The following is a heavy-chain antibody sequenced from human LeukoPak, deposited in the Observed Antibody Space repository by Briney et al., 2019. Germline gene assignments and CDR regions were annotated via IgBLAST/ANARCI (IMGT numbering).Heavy chain of an antibody. D-gene: IGHD5-18*01. CDR3: ARERGYSYGFWWFDP. Sequence: TGGSLRLSCAASGFTFSSYWMSWVRQAPGKGLEWVANIKQDGSEKYYVDSVKGRFTISRDNAKNSLYLQMNSLRAEDTAVYYCARERGYSYGFWWFDPWGQGTLVTVSS. CDR1: GFTFSSYW. CDR2: IKQDGSEK. V-gene: IGHV3-7*03. J-gene: IGHJ5*02.